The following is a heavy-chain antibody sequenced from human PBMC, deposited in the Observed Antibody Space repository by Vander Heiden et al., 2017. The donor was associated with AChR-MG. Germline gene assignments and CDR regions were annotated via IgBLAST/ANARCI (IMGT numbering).Heavy chain of an antibody. CDR3: ARVYPSGYYSYYYYYYMDV. V-gene: IGHV1-3*01. CDR2: INAGNGNT. J-gene: IGHJ6*03. Sequence: QVQLVQSGAEVKKPGASVKVSCKASGYTFTSYAMHWVRQAPGQRLEWMGWINAGNGNTKDSQKFQGRVTITRDTSASTAYMELSSLRSEDTAVYYCARVYPSGYYSYYYYYYMDVWGKGTTVTVSS. D-gene: IGHD3-22*01. CDR1: GYTFTSYA.